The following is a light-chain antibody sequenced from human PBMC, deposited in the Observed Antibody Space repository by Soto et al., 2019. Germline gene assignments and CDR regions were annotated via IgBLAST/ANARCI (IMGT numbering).Light chain of an antibody. CDR2: GAS. CDR3: QQYNNWPRT. CDR1: QSVSSN. V-gene: IGKV3-15*01. J-gene: IGKJ1*01. Sequence: EIVMTQSPATLSVSPGERATLSCRASQSVSSNLAWYQQKHGQAPRLLIYGASTRATGIPARFSGSGSGTECTLTISSLQSEDFAVYYCQQYNNWPRTFGQGTKVEIK.